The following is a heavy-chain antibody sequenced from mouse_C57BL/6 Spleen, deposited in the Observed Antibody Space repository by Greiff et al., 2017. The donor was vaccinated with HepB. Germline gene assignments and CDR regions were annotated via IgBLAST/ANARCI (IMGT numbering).Heavy chain of an antibody. Sequence: EVQLQQSGAELVRPGSSVKMSCKTSGYTFTSYGINWVKQRPGQGLEWIGYIYIGNGYTEYNEKFKGKATLTSDTSSSTAYMQLSSLTSEDSAIYFCARGKGSWRSTMVTTRAMDYWGQGTSVTVSS. CDR1: GYTFTSYG. CDR3: ARGKGSWRSTMVTTRAMDY. V-gene: IGHV1-58*01. J-gene: IGHJ4*01. D-gene: IGHD2-2*01. CDR2: IYIGNGYT.